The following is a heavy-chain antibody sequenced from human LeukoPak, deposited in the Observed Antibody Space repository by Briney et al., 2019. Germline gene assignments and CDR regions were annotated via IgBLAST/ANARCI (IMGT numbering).Heavy chain of an antibody. V-gene: IGHV4-39*07. J-gene: IGHJ6*03. CDR1: GGSISRSSYY. CDR2: IYYSGST. D-gene: IGHD6-13*01. CDR3: ARERYSSSYENYYYMDV. Sequence: SETLSLTCSVSGGSISRSSYYWGWIRQPPGKGLEWIGSIYYSGSTYYNPSLKSRVTMSVDTSKNQFSLKLSSVTAADTAVYYCARERYSSSYENYYYMDVWGKGTTVTVSS.